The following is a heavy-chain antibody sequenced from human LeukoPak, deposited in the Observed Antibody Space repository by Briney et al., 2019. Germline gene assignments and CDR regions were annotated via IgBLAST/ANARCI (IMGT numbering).Heavy chain of an antibody. J-gene: IGHJ1*01. CDR3: ATIRELYTSGPTRHCQH. Sequence: GGSLRLSCAASGFTFSDYYMTWIRQAPGKGLEWVSHISTSGSTKSYADSVKGRFAISRDNAWKSLYLQMNSLRVEDTAMYYRATIRELYTSGPTRHCQHWGRGTLVTVSS. V-gene: IGHV3-11*01. CDR1: GFTFSDYY. CDR2: ISTSGSTK. D-gene: IGHD1-1*01.